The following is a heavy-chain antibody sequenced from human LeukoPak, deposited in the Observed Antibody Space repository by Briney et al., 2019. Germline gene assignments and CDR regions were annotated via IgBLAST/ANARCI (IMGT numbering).Heavy chain of an antibody. Sequence: SETLSLTCAVYGGSFSVYYWSWIRQPPGKGLEWIGEINHSGSTNYNPSLKSRVTISVDTSKNQFSLKLSSVTAADTAVYYCAREGGSYDRPIDYWGQGTLVTVSS. CDR2: INHSGST. CDR3: AREGGSYDRPIDY. J-gene: IGHJ4*02. V-gene: IGHV4-34*01. CDR1: GGSFSVYY. D-gene: IGHD1-26*01.